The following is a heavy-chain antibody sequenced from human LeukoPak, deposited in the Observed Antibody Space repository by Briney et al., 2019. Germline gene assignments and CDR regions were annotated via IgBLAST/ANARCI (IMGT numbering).Heavy chain of an antibody. V-gene: IGHV4-59*01. CDR2: VYYSGRT. D-gene: IGHD7-27*01. CDR3: ASNTGTVFDY. Sequence: PSETLSLTCTVSGDFITAYYWSGIRQPPGKGLEWIGYVYYSGRTEYNPSLRSRVTISLEMSKHQFSLDLTSVTAADTAVYYCASNTGTVFDYWGQGALVTVSS. CDR1: GDFITAYY. J-gene: IGHJ4*02.